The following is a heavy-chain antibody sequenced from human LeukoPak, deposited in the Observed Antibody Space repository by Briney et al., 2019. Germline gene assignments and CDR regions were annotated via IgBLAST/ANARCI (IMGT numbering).Heavy chain of an antibody. V-gene: IGHV4-39*07. D-gene: IGHD6-19*01. Sequence: SETLSLTCIVSGVSISSSSYYWGWIRQPPGKGLEWIVIIYYGGSAYYNPSLKSRVTISVDTSKNQFSLKLSSVTAADTAVYYCARGLSLKQWLIDLVGVRDAFDIWGQGTMVTVSS. CDR2: IYYGGSA. CDR3: ARGLSLKQWLIDLVGVRDAFDI. CDR1: GVSISSSSYY. J-gene: IGHJ3*02.